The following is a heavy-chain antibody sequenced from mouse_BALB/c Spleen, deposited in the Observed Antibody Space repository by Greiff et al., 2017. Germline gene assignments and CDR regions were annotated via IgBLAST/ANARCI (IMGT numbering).Heavy chain of an antibody. CDR3: TRMDDLSYYYAMDY. D-gene: IGHD1-2*01. V-gene: IGHV1S81*02. CDR2: INPSNGGT. Sequence: VQLQQPGAELVKPGASVKLSCKASGYTFTSYYMYWVKQRPGQGLEWIGGINPSNGGTNFNEKFKSKATLTVDKSSSTAYMQLSSLTSEDSAVYYCTRMDDLSYYYAMDYWGQGTSVTVSS. J-gene: IGHJ4*01. CDR1: GYTFTSYY.